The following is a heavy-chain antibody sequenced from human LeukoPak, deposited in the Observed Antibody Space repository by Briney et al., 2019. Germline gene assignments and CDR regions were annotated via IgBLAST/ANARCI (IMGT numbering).Heavy chain of an antibody. CDR2: ISTTSRTI. CDR1: GFTLSSYS. V-gene: IGHV3-48*01. J-gene: IGHJ4*02. D-gene: IGHD2-21*01. CDR3: ARAGHADSFDY. Sequence: PGGSLRLSCAASGFTLSSYSMNWVRQAPGKGLEWVADISTTSRTIHYADSVKGRFTISRDNAKNSLYLQMNSLRAEDTAVYYCARAGHADSFDYWGQGALVTVSS.